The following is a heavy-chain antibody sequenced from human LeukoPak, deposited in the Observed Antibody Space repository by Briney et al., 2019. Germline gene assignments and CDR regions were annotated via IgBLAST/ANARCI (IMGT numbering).Heavy chain of an antibody. CDR1: GFTFSSYA. CDR2: ISGIGGST. D-gene: IGHD6-19*01. CDR3: AKDHSSGSYYFDY. J-gene: IGHJ4*02. V-gene: IGHV3-23*01. Sequence: GSLRLSCAASGFTFSSYAMSWVRQAPGKGLEWVSAISGIGGSTYYADSVKGRFTISRDNSKNTLYPQMNSLRAEDTAGYYCAKDHSSGSYYFDYWGQGTLVTVSS.